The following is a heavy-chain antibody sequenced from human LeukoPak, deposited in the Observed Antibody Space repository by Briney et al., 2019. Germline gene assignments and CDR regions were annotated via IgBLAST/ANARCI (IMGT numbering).Heavy chain of an antibody. V-gene: IGHV3-7*01. CDR1: GFTFSNYW. D-gene: IGHD3-10*01. Sequence: GGSLRLSCAASGFTFSNYWMTWVRQAPGKGLEWVANIKQDGSEKYYVDSVKGRFTISRDNAKNSGYLQMNILEAEDTAVYYCARDGDITLTGVIRGGDALDMWGRGTMVTVSS. CDR3: ARDGDITLTGVIRGGDALDM. J-gene: IGHJ3*02. CDR2: IKQDGSEK.